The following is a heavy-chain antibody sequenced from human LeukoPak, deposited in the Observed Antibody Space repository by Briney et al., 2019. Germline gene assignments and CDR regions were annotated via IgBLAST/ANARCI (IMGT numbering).Heavy chain of an antibody. CDR1: GFTFSSYS. V-gene: IGHV3-21*01. CDR2: ISSSSSYI. D-gene: IGHD6-13*01. CDR3: AREGSSSWSRNRYGMDV. Sequence: GGSLRLSCAASGFTFSSYSMNWVRQAPGKGLEWVSSISSSSSYIYYADSVKDRFTISRDNAKNSLYLQMNSLRAEDTAVYYCAREGSSSWSRNRYGMDVWGQGTTVTVSS. J-gene: IGHJ6*02.